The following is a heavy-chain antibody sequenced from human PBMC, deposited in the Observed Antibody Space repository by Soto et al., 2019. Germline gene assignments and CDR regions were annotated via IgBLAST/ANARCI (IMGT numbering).Heavy chain of an antibody. J-gene: IGHJ4*02. CDR1: GGTFSSDS. V-gene: IGHV1-69*12. CDR2: IIPMFDTP. Sequence: QVQLVQSGAEVKKPGSSVKVSCKASGGTFSSDSFTWVRQPPGQGLEWMGGIIPMFDTPIYAQKFQDRVTITADESTSTAYMQLSSLRSGDTAVYYCARSGGLDRDFNYWGQGSLVTVSS. CDR3: ARSGGLDRDFNY. D-gene: IGHD2-15*01.